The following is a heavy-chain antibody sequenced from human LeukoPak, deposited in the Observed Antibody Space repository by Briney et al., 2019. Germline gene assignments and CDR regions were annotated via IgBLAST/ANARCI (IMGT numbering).Heavy chain of an antibody. CDR1: GGSISSSSYY. CDR2: IYYSGST. J-gene: IGHJ3*02. D-gene: IGHD4-23*01. CDR3: ARGDIDYGGNPHAFDI. V-gene: IGHV4-39*01. Sequence: SETLSLTCTVSGGSISSSSYYWGWIRQPPGKGLEWIGSIYYSGSTYYNPSLKSRVTISVDTSKNQFSLKLSSVTAEDTAVYYCARGDIDYGGNPHAFDIWGQGTMFTVSS.